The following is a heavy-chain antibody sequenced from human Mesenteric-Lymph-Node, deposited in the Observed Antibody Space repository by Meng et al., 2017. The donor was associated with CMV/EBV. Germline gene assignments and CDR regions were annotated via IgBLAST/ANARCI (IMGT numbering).Heavy chain of an antibody. CDR3: ARASSGYNYYGMDI. Sequence: SETLSLTCTVSGGTISSYYWSWIRQSPGKGLEWIGYIYYSGSTNYNPSLKSRVTISVDTSKNKFSLKLSSVTAADTAVYYCARASSGYNYYGMDIWGQGTTVTVSS. CDR1: GGTISSYY. J-gene: IGHJ6*02. CDR2: IYYSGST. V-gene: IGHV4-59*01.